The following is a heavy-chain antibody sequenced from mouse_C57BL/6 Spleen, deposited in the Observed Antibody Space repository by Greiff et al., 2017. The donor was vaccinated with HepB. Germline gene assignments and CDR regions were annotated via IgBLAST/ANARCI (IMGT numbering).Heavy chain of an antibody. V-gene: IGHV1-61*01. CDR2: IYPSDSET. Sequence: QVQLQQPGAELVRPGSSVKLSCKASGYTFTSYWMDWVKQRPGQGLEWIGNIYPSDSETHYNQKFKDKATLTVDKSSSTAYMQLNSLTSEDSAVYYCARSEDPGFAYWGQGTLVTVSA. CDR3: ARSEDPGFAY. J-gene: IGHJ3*01. CDR1: GYTFTSYW.